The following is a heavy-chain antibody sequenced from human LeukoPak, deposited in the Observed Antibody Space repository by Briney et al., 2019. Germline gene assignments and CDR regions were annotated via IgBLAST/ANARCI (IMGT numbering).Heavy chain of an antibody. CDR3: ARDPAGSLPAFDI. CDR2: TSPDGDST. CDR1: AFTFSSYG. Sequence: PGGSLRLSCAASAFTFSSYGMDWVRHAPGKGLVWVSRTSPDGDSTNYADSVQGRFTVSRDNAKNTLYLQMNSLRAEDTAVYYCARDPAGSLPAFDIWGQGTLATVSS. J-gene: IGHJ3*02. V-gene: IGHV3-74*01.